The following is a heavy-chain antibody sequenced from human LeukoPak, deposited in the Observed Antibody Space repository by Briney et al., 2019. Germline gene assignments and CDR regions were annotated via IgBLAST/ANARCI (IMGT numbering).Heavy chain of an antibody. CDR3: AKGAIFGVATTHYYFDY. Sequence: GGSLRLSCAASGFTFSSYAMSWVRQAPGKGLEWVSAISGSGGSTYYADSVKGRFTISRDNAKNSLYLQMNSLRAEDTALYYCAKGAIFGVATTHYYFDYWGQGTLVTVSS. V-gene: IGHV3-23*01. D-gene: IGHD3-3*01. CDR1: GFTFSSYA. J-gene: IGHJ4*02. CDR2: ISGSGGST.